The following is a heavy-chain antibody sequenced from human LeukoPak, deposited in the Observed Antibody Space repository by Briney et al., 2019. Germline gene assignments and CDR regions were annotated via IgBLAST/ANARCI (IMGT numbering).Heavy chain of an antibody. Sequence: PGRSLRLSCAASGFTFSSYAMHWVRQAPGKGLEWVAVISYDGSNKYYADSVKGRFTISRDNSKNTLYLQMNSLRAEDTAVYYCARGGEGNWYFDLWGRGTLVTVSS. CDR2: ISYDGSNK. CDR1: GFTFSSYA. V-gene: IGHV3-30-3*01. J-gene: IGHJ2*01. CDR3: ARGGEGNWYFDL.